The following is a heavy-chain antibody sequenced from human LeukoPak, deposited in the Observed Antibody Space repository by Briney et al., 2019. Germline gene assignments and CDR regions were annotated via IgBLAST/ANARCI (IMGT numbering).Heavy chain of an antibody. V-gene: IGHV3-30*04. D-gene: IGHD6-19*01. CDR3: AKDQWLVLDY. J-gene: IGHJ4*02. CDR1: GFTFSSYA. Sequence: GGSLRLSCAASGFTFSSYAMHWVRQAPGKGLEWVAVISSDGSNKYSADSVKGRFTISRDNSKNTLYLRMNSLRAEDTAVYSCAKDQWLVLDYWGQGTLVTVSS. CDR2: ISSDGSNK.